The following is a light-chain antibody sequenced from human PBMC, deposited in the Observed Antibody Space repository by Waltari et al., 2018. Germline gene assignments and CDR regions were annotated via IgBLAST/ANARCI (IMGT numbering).Light chain of an antibody. Sequence: SCRASQSVRGSVACYQQKAGQAPRLLIYGASSRATGIPDRFSGSGSGTDFSLTISRLEPEDFAVYYCQHYVRLPATFGQGTKVEI. J-gene: IGKJ1*01. CDR2: GAS. CDR3: QHYVRLPAT. CDR1: QSVRGS. V-gene: IGKV3-20*01.